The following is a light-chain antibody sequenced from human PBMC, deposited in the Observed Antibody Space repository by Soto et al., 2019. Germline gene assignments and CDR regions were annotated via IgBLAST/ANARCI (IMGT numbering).Light chain of an antibody. CDR2: AAS. Sequence: EIVLTQSPGTLSLSPGERATLSCRASQSVSSNYLSWYQQKPGQAPRLLIYAASARATNIPARFSGSGSGTEFTLTISSLQSEDFAVYYCQQYDNWPPWTFGQGPKGDIK. CDR1: QSVSSN. J-gene: IGKJ1*01. CDR3: QQYDNWPPWT. V-gene: IGKV3-15*01.